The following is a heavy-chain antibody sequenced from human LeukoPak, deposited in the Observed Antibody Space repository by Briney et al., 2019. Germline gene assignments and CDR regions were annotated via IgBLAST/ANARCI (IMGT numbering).Heavy chain of an antibody. Sequence: AASVKVSCKASGYTFTSYGISWVRQAPGQGLEWMGWISAYNGNTNYAQKLQGRVTMTTDTSTSTAYMELRSLRSDDTAVYYCARDYNMVRVLLAFDIWGQGTMVTVSS. J-gene: IGHJ3*02. D-gene: IGHD3-10*01. CDR2: ISAYNGNT. CDR1: GYTFTSYG. V-gene: IGHV1-18*01. CDR3: ARDYNMVRVLLAFDI.